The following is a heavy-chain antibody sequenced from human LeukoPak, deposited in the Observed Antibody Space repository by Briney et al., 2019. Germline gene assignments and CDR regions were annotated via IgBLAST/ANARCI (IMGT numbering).Heavy chain of an antibody. Sequence: GGSLRLSCTASGFTFSTYAMTWVRQAPGKGLEWISSMSSGSSYIYYADSVRGRFTIARDNTKNSLFLVMNNLRPEDTAIYYWARDRPTGASRVFVVQWGQGTQVTVSS. V-gene: IGHV3-21*06. J-gene: IGHJ4*02. CDR1: GFTFSTYA. D-gene: IGHD3-3*01. CDR2: MSSGSSYI. CDR3: ARDRPTGASRVFVVQ.